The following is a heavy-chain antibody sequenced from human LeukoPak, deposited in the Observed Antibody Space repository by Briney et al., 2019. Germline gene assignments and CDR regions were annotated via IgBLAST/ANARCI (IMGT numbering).Heavy chain of an antibody. CDR3: AREEFLHEIDSSGYFAY. CDR2: VYSSGVG. D-gene: IGHD3-22*01. J-gene: IGHJ4*01. V-gene: IGHV4-4*07. CDR1: GGSITGYY. Sequence: PSETLSLTCTVSGGSITGYYWNWIRQPAGQGLEWLGRVYSSGVGNYNPSLTSRVTMSVDTSKNQFSLKLTSLTAADTAVYYCAREEFLHEIDSSGYFAYWGHGTPFTVSS.